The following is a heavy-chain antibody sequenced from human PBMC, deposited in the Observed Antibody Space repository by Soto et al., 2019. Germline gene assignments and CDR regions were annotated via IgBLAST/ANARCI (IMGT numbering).Heavy chain of an antibody. CDR1: GFSFRSYA. Sequence: EVQLLESGGGLVQPGGSLRLSCAASGFSFRSYAMNWVRQAPGKGLEWVSVISGSGDNTYYADSVKGRFTGSRDNDKNSLYLQLDSLRVEEPAMYSCTRGPRPSSSGTGAYWGPGTQVTVSS. D-gene: IGHD1-26*01. J-gene: IGHJ4*02. CDR3: TRGPRPSSSGTGAY. V-gene: IGHV3-23*01. CDR2: ISGSGDNT.